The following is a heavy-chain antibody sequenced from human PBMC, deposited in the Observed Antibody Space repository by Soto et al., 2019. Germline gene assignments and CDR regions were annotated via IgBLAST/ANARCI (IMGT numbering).Heavy chain of an antibody. J-gene: IGHJ4*02. CDR3: AKDRGGRYCSGGSCWPLTNSGFDY. CDR1: GFTFSSYA. V-gene: IGHV3-23*01. D-gene: IGHD2-15*01. CDR2: ISGSGGST. Sequence: GGSLRLSCAASGFTFSSYAMSWVRQAPGKGLEWVSAISGSGGSTYYADSVKGRFTISRDNSKNTLYLQMNSLRAEDTAVYYGAKDRGGRYCSGGSCWPLTNSGFDYWGQGTLITVSS.